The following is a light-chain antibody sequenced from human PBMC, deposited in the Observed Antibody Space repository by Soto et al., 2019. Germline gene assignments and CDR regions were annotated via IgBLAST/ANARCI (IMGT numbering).Light chain of an antibody. V-gene: IGLV2-14*01. CDR3: TSYTSTSTYV. CDR2: DVT. J-gene: IGLJ1*01. Sequence: QSALPQPASVSGPPGQSITISCTGTSSDVGAYNYVSWYQHHPGKAPRLVIYDVTNRPSGISDRFSGSKSGNTASLTISGLLAEDEADYYCTSYTSTSTYVFGTGTKVTVL. CDR1: SSDVGAYNY.